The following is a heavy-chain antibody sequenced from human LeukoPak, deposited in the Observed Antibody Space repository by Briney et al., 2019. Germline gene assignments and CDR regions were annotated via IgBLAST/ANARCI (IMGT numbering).Heavy chain of an antibody. CDR1: GGSISSYYW. J-gene: IGHJ4*02. CDR2: IDWDDDK. Sequence: TLSLTCTVSGGSISSYYWSWIRQPPGKALEWLARIDWDDDKYYSTSLKTRLTISKDTSKNQVVLTMTNMDPVDTATYYCARSSYGPYYFDYWGQGTLVTVSS. D-gene: IGHD5-18*01. CDR3: ARSSYGPYYFDY. V-gene: IGHV2-70*11.